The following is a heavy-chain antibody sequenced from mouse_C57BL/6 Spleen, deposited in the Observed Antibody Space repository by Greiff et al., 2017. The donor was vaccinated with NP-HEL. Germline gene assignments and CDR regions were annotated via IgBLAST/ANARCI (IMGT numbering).Heavy chain of an antibody. J-gene: IGHJ3*01. CDR3: ASYGNHGGFAY. CDR1: EYEFPSHD. D-gene: IGHD2-1*01. CDR2: INSDGGST. V-gene: IGHV5-2*01. Sequence: EVHLVESGGGLVQPGESLKLSCESYEYEFPSHDMSWVRKTPEKRLELVAAINSDGGSTYYPDTMERRFIISRDNTKKTLYLQMSSLRSEDTALYYCASYGNHGGFAYWGQGTLVTVSA.